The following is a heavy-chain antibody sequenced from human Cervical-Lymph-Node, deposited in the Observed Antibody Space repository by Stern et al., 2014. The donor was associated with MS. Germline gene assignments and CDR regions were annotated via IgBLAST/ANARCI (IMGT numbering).Heavy chain of an antibody. J-gene: IGHJ4*02. CDR2: IDWDDDK. D-gene: IGHD3-22*01. Sequence: ESGPALVKPTQTLTLTCTFSGFSLSTSGMCVSWIRQPPGKALEXLALIDWDDDKYYSTSLKTRLTISKDTSKNQVVLTMTNMDPVDTATYYCARIQEDSSGYYYYFDYWGQGTLVTVSS. CDR1: GFSLSTSGMC. V-gene: IGHV2-70*01. CDR3: ARIQEDSSGYYYYFDY.